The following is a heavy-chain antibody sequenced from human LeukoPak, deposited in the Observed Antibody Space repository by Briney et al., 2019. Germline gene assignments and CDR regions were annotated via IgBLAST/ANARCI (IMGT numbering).Heavy chain of an antibody. D-gene: IGHD1-26*01. CDR3: ARAPGEWELLGFYFDY. Sequence: SETLSLTCTVSGGSISSYYWSWIRQPPGKGLEWIGYIYYSGSTNYNPSLKSRVTISVDTSKNQFSLKLSSVTAADTAVYYCARAPGEWELLGFYFDYWGQGALVTVSS. J-gene: IGHJ4*02. V-gene: IGHV4-59*01. CDR1: GGSISSYY. CDR2: IYYSGST.